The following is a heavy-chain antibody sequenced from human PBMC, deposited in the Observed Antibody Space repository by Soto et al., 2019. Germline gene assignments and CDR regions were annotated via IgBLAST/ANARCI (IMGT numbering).Heavy chain of an antibody. J-gene: IGHJ4*02. V-gene: IGHV1-69*13. CDR2: IIPIFGTA. CDR3: ARVSGDAQDPSFDY. D-gene: IGHD1-26*01. Sequence: ASVKVCCKASGGTFSSYAISWVRQAPGQGLEWMGGIIPIFGTANYAQKFQGRVTITADESTSTAYMELSSLRSEDTAVYYCARVSGDAQDPSFDYWGQGTLVTVSS. CDR1: GGTFSSYA.